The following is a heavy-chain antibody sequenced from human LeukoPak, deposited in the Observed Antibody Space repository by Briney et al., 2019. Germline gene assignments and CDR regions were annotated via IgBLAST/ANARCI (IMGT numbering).Heavy chain of an antibody. D-gene: IGHD3-10*01. CDR1: GYTFTSYG. CDR2: ISAYNGNT. CDR3: ARDVFGELLMSHWFDP. V-gene: IGHV1-18*01. J-gene: IGHJ5*02. Sequence: GASVKVSCKASGYTFTSYGISWVRQAPGQGLEWMGWISAYNGNTNYAQKLQGRVTMTTDTSTSTAYMELRSLRSDDTAVYYCARDVFGELLMSHWFDPWGQGALVTVSS.